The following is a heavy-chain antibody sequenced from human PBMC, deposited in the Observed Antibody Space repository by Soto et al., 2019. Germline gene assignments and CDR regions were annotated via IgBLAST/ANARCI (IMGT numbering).Heavy chain of an antibody. Sequence: LRLSCAASGFAFSTYGMTWVRQAPGKGLEWVSVISGSGGSSYYAASVKGRVTISRDNSKNTRYLQMNGLRAEDTALYYCAKVTKRAAAGRYEYYKYGMDVWGQGTTVTVSS. V-gene: IGHV3-23*01. CDR1: GFAFSTYG. J-gene: IGHJ6*02. CDR3: AKVTKRAAAGRYEYYKYGMDV. CDR2: ISGSGGSS. D-gene: IGHD6-13*01.